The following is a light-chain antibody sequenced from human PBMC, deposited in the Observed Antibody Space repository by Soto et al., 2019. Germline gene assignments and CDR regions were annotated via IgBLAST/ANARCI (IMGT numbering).Light chain of an antibody. CDR1: SSDVGSYNL. J-gene: IGLJ1*01. Sequence: QSVLTQPASVSGSPGQSITISCTGTSSDVGSYNLVSWYQQHPGKAPKLMIYEVSKRPSGVSNRFSGSKSGNTASLTISGLQAEDEADYYCCSYEGSSTSLFGTGTKVTVL. V-gene: IGLV2-23*02. CDR3: CSYEGSSTSL. CDR2: EVS.